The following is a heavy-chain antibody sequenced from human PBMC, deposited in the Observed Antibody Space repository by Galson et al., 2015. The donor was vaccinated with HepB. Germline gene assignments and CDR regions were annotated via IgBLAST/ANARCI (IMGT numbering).Heavy chain of an antibody. CDR2: ISYDGSEK. D-gene: IGHD3-10*01. CDR1: GFTFNSYD. CDR3: VRDKVIRGFVVSDNDS. V-gene: IGHV3-30*04. Sequence: SLRLSCAASGFTFNSYDMQWIRQTPGKGLEWVALISYDGSEKHYADSVKGRFTISRDNSKNTLDLQMNSLTAVDTGIYYCVRDKVIRGFVVSDNDSWGQGTLVTVSS. J-gene: IGHJ4*02.